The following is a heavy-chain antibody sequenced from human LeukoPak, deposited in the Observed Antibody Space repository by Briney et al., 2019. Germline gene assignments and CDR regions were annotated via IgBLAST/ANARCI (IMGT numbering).Heavy chain of an antibody. J-gene: IGHJ4*02. CDR2: INSDGSST. CDR3: ARRVDTAMDY. CDR1: GITFSSYW. Sequence: SGGSLRLSCAASGITFSSYWMHWVRQAPGKGLVWVSGINSDGSSTRYADAVEGRFTISRDNAKDTLYLQMNSLRAEDTAVYYCARRVDTAMDYWGQGTLVTVSS. D-gene: IGHD5-18*01. V-gene: IGHV3-74*01.